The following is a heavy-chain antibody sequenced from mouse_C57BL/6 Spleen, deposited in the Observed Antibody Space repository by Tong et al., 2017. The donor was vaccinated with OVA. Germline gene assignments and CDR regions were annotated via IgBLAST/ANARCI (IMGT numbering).Heavy chain of an antibody. D-gene: IGHD1-1*01. CDR1: GFSLTSYG. CDR3: AKSSPYAMDY. J-gene: IGHJ4*01. CDR2: IWRGGST. V-gene: IGHV2-5*01. Sequence: VQLQESGPGLVAPSQSLSITCTVSGFSLTSYGVSWVRQSPGKGLEWLGVIWRGGSTDYNAAFMSRLSITKDNSKSQVFFKMNSLQADDTAIYYCAKSSPYAMDYWGQGTSVTVSS.